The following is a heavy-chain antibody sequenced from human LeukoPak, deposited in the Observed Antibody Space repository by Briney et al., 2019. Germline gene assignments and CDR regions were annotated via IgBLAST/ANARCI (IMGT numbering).Heavy chain of an antibody. D-gene: IGHD3-10*01. CDR3: ARDPGVLWFGELFYFDY. V-gene: IGHV4-39*01. CDR1: GGSISSSSYY. J-gene: IGHJ4*02. Sequence: SETLSLTCTVSGGSISSSSYYWGWIRQPPGKGLEWIGSIYYSGSTYYHPSLKSRVTISVDTSKNQFSLKLSSVTAADTAVYYCARDPGVLWFGELFYFDYWGQGTLVTVSS. CDR2: IYYSGST.